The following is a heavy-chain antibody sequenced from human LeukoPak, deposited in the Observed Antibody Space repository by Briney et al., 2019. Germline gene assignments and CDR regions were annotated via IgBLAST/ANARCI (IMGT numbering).Heavy chain of an antibody. D-gene: IGHD3-3*01. J-gene: IGHJ4*02. CDR1: GFTFSSYW. V-gene: IGHV3-74*01. Sequence: PGGSLTLSCAASGFTFSSYWMHWVRQAPGEGLVWVSRINENGRTTSYADSVKGRFTISRDNAKNTVYLQMTSLRAEDTAIYYCARDLTMLGTPGDDFDYWGQGSLVTVSS. CDR3: ARDLTMLGTPGDDFDY. CDR2: INENGRTT.